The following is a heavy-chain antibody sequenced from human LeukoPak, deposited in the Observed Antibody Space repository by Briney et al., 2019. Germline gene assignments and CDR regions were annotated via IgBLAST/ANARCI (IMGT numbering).Heavy chain of an antibody. V-gene: IGHV3-11*04. CDR2: ISSTGII. Sequence: GGSLRLSCAASGFAFSDYYMCWIRQAPGKGLEWVSYISSTGIIYYSDSVQGRFTISRDNAKNSLYLQMNSLRAEDTAVYYCTRGGRIAVACSYYFDYWSQGTLVTVSS. J-gene: IGHJ4*02. CDR3: TRGGRIAVACSYYFDY. CDR1: GFAFSDYY. D-gene: IGHD6-19*01.